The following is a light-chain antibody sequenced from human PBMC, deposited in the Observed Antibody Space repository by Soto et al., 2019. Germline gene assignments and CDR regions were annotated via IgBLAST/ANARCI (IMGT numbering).Light chain of an antibody. V-gene: IGKV1-39*01. Sequence: IQMTQSPSSLSASVGDTVTISCRASQSIGSSLIWYQQKPGRAPKVLIYDASNLQSDVPARFTGSGSGTDFTLTINGLQPEDFVSYYCQQSYSTPLTFGGGTRVEMK. CDR2: DAS. CDR1: QSIGSS. CDR3: QQSYSTPLT. J-gene: IGKJ4*01.